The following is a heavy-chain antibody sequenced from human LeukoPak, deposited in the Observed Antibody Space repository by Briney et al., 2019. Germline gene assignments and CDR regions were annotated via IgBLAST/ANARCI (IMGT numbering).Heavy chain of an antibody. CDR3: ARDCSSTSCYNGMDV. V-gene: IGHV4-31*03. CDR2: IYYSGST. CDR1: GGSISSGGYY. D-gene: IGHD2-2*02. Sequence: SETLSLTCTVSGGSISSGGYYWSWIRQHPGKGLEWIGYIYYSGSTYYNPSLKSRVTISVDTSKNQFSLKLSSVTAADTAVYYCARDCSSTSCYNGMDVWGQGTTVTASS. J-gene: IGHJ6*02.